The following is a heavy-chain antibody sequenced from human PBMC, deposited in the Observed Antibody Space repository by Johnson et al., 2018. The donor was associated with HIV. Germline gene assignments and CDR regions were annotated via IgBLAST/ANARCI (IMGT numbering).Heavy chain of an antibody. Sequence: EVQLLESGGGVVRPGGSLRLSCAASGFTFDDYGMSWVRQAPGKGLEWVSGINWNGGSTGYADSVKGRFTISRDNAKNSLYLQMNSLRAEDTALYDCAREARSCVVGLGDAFDIWGQGTMVTVSS. J-gene: IGHJ3*02. CDR2: INWNGGST. D-gene: IGHD2-15*01. CDR1: GFTFDDYG. V-gene: IGHV3-20*01. CDR3: AREARSCVVGLGDAFDI.